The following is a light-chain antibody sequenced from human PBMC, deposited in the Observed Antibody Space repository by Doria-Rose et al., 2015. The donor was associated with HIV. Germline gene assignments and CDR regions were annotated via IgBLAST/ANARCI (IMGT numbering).Light chain of an antibody. V-gene: IGKV3-11*01. CDR3: QQRSNWPPIFT. Sequence: LSPGERATLSCRASQSVSSNLAWYQQKPGQAPRLLIYDASNRATGIPARFSGSGSGTDFTLTISSLEPEDFAVYFCQQRSNWPPIFTFGSGTKVDI. CDR1: QSVSSN. J-gene: IGKJ3*01. CDR2: DAS.